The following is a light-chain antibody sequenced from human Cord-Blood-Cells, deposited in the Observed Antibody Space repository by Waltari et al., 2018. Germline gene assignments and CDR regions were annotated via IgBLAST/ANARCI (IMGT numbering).Light chain of an antibody. V-gene: IGKV4-1*01. CDR2: WAS. CDR1: QSVLYSSNNKNY. CDR3: QQYYSTPPA. J-gene: IGKJ1*01. Sequence: DIVMTQSPDSLAVSLGERAPTNSKSSQSVLYSSNNKNYLAWYQQKPGQPPKLLIYWASTRESGVPDRFSGSGSGTDFTLTISSLQAEDVAVYYCQQYYSTPPAFGQGTKVEIK.